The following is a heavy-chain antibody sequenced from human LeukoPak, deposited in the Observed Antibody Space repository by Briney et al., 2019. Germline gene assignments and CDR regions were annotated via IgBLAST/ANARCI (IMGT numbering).Heavy chain of an antibody. V-gene: IGHV3-23*01. CDR2: IGANGGPK. J-gene: IGHJ4*02. D-gene: IGHD6-19*01. CDR1: GFTFNNYA. CDR3: AKDTGYSTGWYAVDY. Sequence: GGSLRLSCAASGFTFNNYAMGWVRQAPGKGLEWVSAIGANGGPKYYTDSVKGRFTISRDSSKNTLYLQMNSLRTDDTAVYYCAKDTGYSTGWYAVDYWGQGTLVTVSS.